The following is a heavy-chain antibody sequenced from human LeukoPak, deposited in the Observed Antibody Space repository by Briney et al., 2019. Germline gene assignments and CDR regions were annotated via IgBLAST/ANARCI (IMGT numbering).Heavy chain of an antibody. D-gene: IGHD6-19*01. Sequence: PGGSLRLSCTASGFTFSTYGMSWVRQDPGKGLEWVSAISAGGGSTYYADSAKGRFTISRDNSKNTLYLQLDSLRAEDTAVYYCAKRVAYGSSYYWDYWGQGTLVTVSS. CDR1: GFTFSTYG. CDR3: AKRVAYGSSYYWDY. V-gene: IGHV3-23*01. CDR2: ISAGGGST. J-gene: IGHJ4*02.